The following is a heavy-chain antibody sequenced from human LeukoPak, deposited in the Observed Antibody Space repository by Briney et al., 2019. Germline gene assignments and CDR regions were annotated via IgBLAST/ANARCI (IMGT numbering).Heavy chain of an antibody. D-gene: IGHD1-1*01. V-gene: IGHV3-30*04. CDR3: ARDLANIHTTGSTYDGFDI. J-gene: IGHJ3*02. Sequence: GGSLRLSCAASGFTFSSYAMHWVRQAPGKGLEWVAVISYDGSNKYYADSVKGRFTISRDNSKNTLYLQMNSLRAEDTAVHYCARDLANIHTTGSTYDGFDIWGQGTMVTVSS. CDR2: ISYDGSNK. CDR1: GFTFSSYA.